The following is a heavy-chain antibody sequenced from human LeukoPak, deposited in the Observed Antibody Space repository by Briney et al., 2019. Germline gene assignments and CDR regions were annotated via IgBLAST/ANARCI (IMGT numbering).Heavy chain of an antibody. V-gene: IGHV1-46*01. CDR1: GYTFTSYY. CDR2: INPSGGST. CDR3: ARDPSLRIGFYGDPLYYFDY. J-gene: IGHJ4*02. Sequence: ASVTVSFKASGYTFTSYYMHWVRQAPGQGLEWMGIINPSGGSTSYAQKFRGRVTMTRDTSTSTVYMELSSLRSEDTAVYYCARDPSLRIGFYGDPLYYFDYWGQGTLVTVSS. D-gene: IGHD4-17*01.